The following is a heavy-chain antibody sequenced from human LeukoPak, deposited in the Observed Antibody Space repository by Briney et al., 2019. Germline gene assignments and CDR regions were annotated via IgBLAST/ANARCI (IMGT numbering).Heavy chain of an antibody. CDR3: AKEGSVCSNGICRYFDY. CDR2: ISWNSGYI. Sequence: GRSLRLSCAASGFTFEGSAMHWVRQAPGKGLEWVSGISWNSGYIVYADSVKGRFTISRDNARNTLHLQMNSLRAEDTALYYCAKEGSVCSNGICRYFDYWGQGTLVTVSS. J-gene: IGHJ4*02. CDR1: GFTFEGSA. V-gene: IGHV3-9*01. D-gene: IGHD2-8*01.